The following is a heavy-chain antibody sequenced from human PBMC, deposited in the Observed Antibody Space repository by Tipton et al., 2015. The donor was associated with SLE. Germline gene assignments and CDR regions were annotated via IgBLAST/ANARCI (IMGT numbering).Heavy chain of an antibody. CDR2: IWYDGSNK. J-gene: IGHJ2*01. V-gene: IGHV3-33*01. Sequence: SLRLSCAASGFTFSSYGMHLVRQAPGKGLEWVAVIWYDGSNKYYADSVKGRFTISRDNSKNTLYLQMNSLRAEDTAVYYCARGGYSSRPWYFDLCGRGSLVTVSS. CDR3: ARGGYSSRPWYFDL. CDR1: GFTFSSYG. D-gene: IGHD6-13*01.